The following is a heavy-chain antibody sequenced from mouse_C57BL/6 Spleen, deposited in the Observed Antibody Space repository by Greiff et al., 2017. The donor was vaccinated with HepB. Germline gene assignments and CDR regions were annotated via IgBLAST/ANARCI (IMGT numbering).Heavy chain of an antibody. D-gene: IGHD2-4*01. J-gene: IGHJ3*01. V-gene: IGHV1-19*01. CDR2: INPYNGGT. CDR1: GYTFTDYY. CDR3: ARRGIYYDYDGFAY. Sequence: EVQLQESGPVLVKPGASVKMSCKASGYTFTDYYMNWVKQSHGKSLEWIGVINPYNGGTSYNQKFKGKATLTVDKSSSTAYMELNSLTSEDSAVYYSARRGIYYDYDGFAYWGQGTLVTVSA.